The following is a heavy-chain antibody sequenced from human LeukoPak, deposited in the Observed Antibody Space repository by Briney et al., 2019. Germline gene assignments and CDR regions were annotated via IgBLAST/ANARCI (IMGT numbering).Heavy chain of an antibody. J-gene: IGHJ3*02. Sequence: GGSLRLSCAASGFTFSSYWMHWVRHAPGKGLVWVSRINSDGSSTSYADSVKGRFTISRDNAKNTLYLQMNSLRAEDTAVYYCAKGCYYDGSGYSAEEAYPDAFDIWGQGTMVTVSS. CDR3: AKGCYYDGSGYSAEEAYPDAFDI. V-gene: IGHV3-74*01. CDR2: INSDGSST. D-gene: IGHD3-22*01. CDR1: GFTFSSYW.